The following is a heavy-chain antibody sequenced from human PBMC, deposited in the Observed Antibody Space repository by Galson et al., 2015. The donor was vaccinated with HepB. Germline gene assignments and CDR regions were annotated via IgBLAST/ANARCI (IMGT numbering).Heavy chain of an antibody. J-gene: IGHJ4*02. Sequence: SLRLSCAASGFTFSDYGMHWVRQAPGKGLEWVAVISYDGNDKYHADSVKGRFTISRDNSKNTLFLQMNSLRAEDTAVYYCAKKPGSAAVDYYLEYWGQGTLVTVSS. D-gene: IGHD6-19*01. V-gene: IGHV3-30*18. CDR2: ISYDGNDK. CDR1: GFTFSDYG. CDR3: AKKPGSAAVDYYLEY.